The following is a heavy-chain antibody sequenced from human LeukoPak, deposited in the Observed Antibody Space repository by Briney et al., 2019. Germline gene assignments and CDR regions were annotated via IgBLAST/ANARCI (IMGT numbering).Heavy chain of an antibody. D-gene: IGHD6-19*01. CDR2: INSDGSTT. CDR3: TSFSGLIDY. J-gene: IGHJ4*02. V-gene: IGHV3-74*01. Sequence: PGGSLRLSCAASGFTFSSYWMHWVRQAPGKGLVWVSRINSDGSTTNYADSVKGRFTVSRDNAKNTLYLQMNSLRAEDTAVYYCTSFSGLIDYWGQGSLVTVSS. CDR1: GFTFSSYW.